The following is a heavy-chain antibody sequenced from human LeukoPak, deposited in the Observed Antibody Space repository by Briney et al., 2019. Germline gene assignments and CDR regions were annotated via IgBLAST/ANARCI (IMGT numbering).Heavy chain of an antibody. Sequence: SETLSLTCTVSGGSISSYYWSWIRQPPGKGLEWIGYIYYSGSTNYNPSLKSRVTISVDTSKNQFSLKLSSVTAADTAVYYCARDVSYGSGSYIDYWGQGTLVTVSS. CDR3: ARDVSYGSGSYIDY. CDR1: GGSISSYY. CDR2: IYYSGST. J-gene: IGHJ4*02. D-gene: IGHD3-10*01. V-gene: IGHV4-59*01.